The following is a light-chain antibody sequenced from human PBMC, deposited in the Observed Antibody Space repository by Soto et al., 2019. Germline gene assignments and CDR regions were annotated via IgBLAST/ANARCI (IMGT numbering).Light chain of an antibody. V-gene: IGLV2-14*01. CDR2: EVS. CDR1: SSDVGDYNY. CDR3: SSYAGSYTWV. Sequence: QSALTQPASVSGSPGQSITISCTGTSSDVGDYNYFSWYQQHPGKAPKLMIYEVSNRPSGVSNRFSGSKSGNTASLTISGLQAEDEADYYCSSYAGSYTWVFGGGTKLTVL. J-gene: IGLJ3*02.